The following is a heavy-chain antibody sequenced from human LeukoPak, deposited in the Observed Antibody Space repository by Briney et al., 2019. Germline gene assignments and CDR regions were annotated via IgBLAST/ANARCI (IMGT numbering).Heavy chain of an antibody. D-gene: IGHD2-21*01. J-gene: IGHJ6*03. CDR2: IYYSGST. CDR3: ARVLVKGYYYYMDV. V-gene: IGHV4-59*01. Sequence: SETLSLTCSVSGDSISSYYWSWIRQPPGKRLEWIGYIYYSGSTNYSPTLKSRVTISVDSSKNQFSLKLTSVTAADTAVYYCARVLVKGYYYYMDVWGRGTMVTVSS. CDR1: GDSISSYY.